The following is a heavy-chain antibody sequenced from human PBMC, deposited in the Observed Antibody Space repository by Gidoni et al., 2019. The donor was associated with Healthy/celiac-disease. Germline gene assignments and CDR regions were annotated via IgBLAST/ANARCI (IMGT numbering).Heavy chain of an antibody. CDR3: ARGPYGDYPRGAFDI. D-gene: IGHD4-17*01. Sequence: EVQLVESGGGLVTPGGSLRRSCAASGFTFSSNSMNWVRQAPGKGLEWVSSISSSSSYIYDADSVKGRFTISRVNAKNSLYLQMNSLRAEDTAVYYCARGPYGDYPRGAFDIWGQGTMVTVSS. CDR2: ISSSSSYI. CDR1: GFTFSSNS. J-gene: IGHJ3*02. V-gene: IGHV3-21*01.